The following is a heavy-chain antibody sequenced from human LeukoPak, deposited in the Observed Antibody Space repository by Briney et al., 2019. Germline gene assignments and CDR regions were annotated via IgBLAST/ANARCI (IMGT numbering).Heavy chain of an antibody. V-gene: IGHV1-2*02. Sequence: ASVKVSCKASGYTFTGYYMHWVRQAPGQGLEWMGWINPNSGGTNYAQKFQGRVTMTRDTSISTAYMELSRLRSDDTAVYYCARDGDSSDYYYGYYYYYYMDVWGKGTTVTVSS. CDR1: GYTFTGYY. CDR2: INPNSGGT. D-gene: IGHD3-22*01. J-gene: IGHJ6*03. CDR3: ARDGDSSDYYYGYYYYYYMDV.